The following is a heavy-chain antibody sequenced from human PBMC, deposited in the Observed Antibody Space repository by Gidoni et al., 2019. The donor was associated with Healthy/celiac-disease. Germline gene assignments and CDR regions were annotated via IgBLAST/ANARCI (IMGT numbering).Heavy chain of an antibody. CDR1: GGSFSGYY. V-gene: IGHV4-34*01. J-gene: IGHJ5*02. D-gene: IGHD5-12*01. CDR3: ARGIGDIVATTPTSTGPLGGWFDP. CDR2: INHSGST. Sequence: QVQLQQWGAGLLKPSETLSLTCAVYGGSFSGYYWSWIRQPPGKGLEWIGEINHSGSTNYNPSLKSRVTISVDTSKNQFSLKLSSVTAADTAVYYCARGIGDIVATTPTSTGPLGGWFDPWGQGTLVTVSS.